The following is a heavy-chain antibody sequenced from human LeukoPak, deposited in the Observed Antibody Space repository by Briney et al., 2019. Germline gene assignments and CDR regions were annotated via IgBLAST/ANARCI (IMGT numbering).Heavy chain of an antibody. D-gene: IGHD5-12*01. V-gene: IGHV4-59*02. J-gene: IGHJ4*02. Sequence: SDTQSLTCTVSGGPVSSYYWNWIRQPPGRGLEWIGYIYYRGSTNYNPSLKSRVTISPDTSKNQFSLKLSSLNAPDTAVYHRARDIEGGYGTFAYWGRGTLVTVSS. CDR2: IYYRGST. CDR1: GGPVSSYY. CDR3: ARDIEGGYGTFAY.